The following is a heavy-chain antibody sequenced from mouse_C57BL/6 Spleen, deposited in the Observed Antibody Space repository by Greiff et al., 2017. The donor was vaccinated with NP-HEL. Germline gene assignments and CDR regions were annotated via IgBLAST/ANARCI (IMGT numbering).Heavy chain of an antibody. J-gene: IGHJ2*01. CDR3: ARDKPVVAPFDY. V-gene: IGHV5-16*01. D-gene: IGHD1-1*01. Sequence: EVHLVESEGGLVQPGSSMKLSCTASGFTFSDYYMAWVRQVPEKGLEWVANINYDGSSTYYLDSLKSRFIISRDNAKNILYLQMSSLKSEDTATYYCARDKPVVAPFDYWGQGTTLTVSS. CDR1: GFTFSDYY. CDR2: INYDGSST.